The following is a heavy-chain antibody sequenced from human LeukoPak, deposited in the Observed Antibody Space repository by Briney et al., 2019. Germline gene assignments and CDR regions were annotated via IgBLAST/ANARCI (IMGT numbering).Heavy chain of an antibody. D-gene: IGHD6-19*01. J-gene: IGHJ4*02. CDR2: IYQSGIT. Sequence: SGTLSLTCGVSGDSISSGNYWNWVRQPPGKALEWIGDIYQSGITNYNPSLKSRVTMSVDKSKNEFSLKLDSVTAADTAVYYCARDPRPRGGWFYFDYWGQGILVTVSS. CDR3: ARDPRPRGGWFYFDY. V-gene: IGHV4-4*02. CDR1: GDSISSGNY.